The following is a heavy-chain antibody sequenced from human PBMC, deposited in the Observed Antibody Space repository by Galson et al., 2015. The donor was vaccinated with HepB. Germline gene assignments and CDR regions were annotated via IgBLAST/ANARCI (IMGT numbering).Heavy chain of an antibody. CDR1: GFTFSSYS. CDR2: ISRSSSTI. J-gene: IGHJ4*02. CDR3: ARGDGVFDY. D-gene: IGHD3-10*01. Sequence: SLRLSCAASGFTFSSYSMNWVRQAPGKGLEWVSYISRSSSTIYYADSVKGRFTISRDNAKNSLYLQMNSLRAEDTAVYYCARGDGVFDYWGQGTLVTVSS. V-gene: IGHV3-48*01.